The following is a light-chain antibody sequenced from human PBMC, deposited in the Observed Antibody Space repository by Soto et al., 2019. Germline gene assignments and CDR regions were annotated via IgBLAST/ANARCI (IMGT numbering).Light chain of an antibody. J-gene: IGLJ3*02. CDR3: SSHTSSSTLV. V-gene: IGLV2-14*01. CDR1: SSDVGGYHY. CDR2: EVS. Sequence: QSALTQPASVSGSPGRSITISCTGTSSDVGGYHYVSWYQQHPGKAPKLMIYEVSNRPSGVSNRFSGSKSGNTASLTISGLQAEDEADYYCSSHTSSSTLVFGGGTKLTVL.